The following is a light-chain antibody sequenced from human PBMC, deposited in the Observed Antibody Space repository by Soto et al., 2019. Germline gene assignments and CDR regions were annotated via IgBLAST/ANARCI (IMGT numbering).Light chain of an antibody. CDR3: SSSTSSITYD. CDR2: DVT. J-gene: IGLJ1*01. V-gene: IGLV2-14*01. Sequence: QSALTQPASVSGSPGQSITISCTGTSSDVGGYNSVSWYRQDPGKAPKLMIYDVTNRPSGVSNRFSGSKSGNTASLTISGLQAEDEADYYCSSSTSSITYDFGTGTKVTVL. CDR1: SSDVGGYNS.